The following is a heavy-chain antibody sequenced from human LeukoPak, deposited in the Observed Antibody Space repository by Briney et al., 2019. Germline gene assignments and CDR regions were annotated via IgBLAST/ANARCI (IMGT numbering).Heavy chain of an antibody. Sequence: PGGSLRLSCAASGLTFNSFWMYWVRQVPGKGLLWVARINSDGIRTSHADSVQGRFTISRDNANNTLYLQMNSLRVEDTAVYYCARGGSGSGYHYYYYYMDVWGKGTTVTVSS. J-gene: IGHJ6*03. CDR1: GLTFNSFW. V-gene: IGHV3-74*01. CDR2: INSDGIRT. CDR3: ARGGSGSGYHYYYYYMDV. D-gene: IGHD3-22*01.